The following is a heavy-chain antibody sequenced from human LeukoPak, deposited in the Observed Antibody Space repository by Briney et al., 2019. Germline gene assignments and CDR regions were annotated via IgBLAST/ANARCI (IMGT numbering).Heavy chain of an antibody. V-gene: IGHV1-18*01. CDR2: ISAYNGNT. D-gene: IGHD3-10*01. Sequence: ASVKVSCKASGYTFTSYGISWVRQAPGQGLEWMGWISAYNGNTNYAQKLQGRVTMTTDTSTSTAYMELRSLRSDDTAVYYCARAGDCYGSGSFPGPWGQGTLVTVSS. J-gene: IGHJ5*02. CDR1: GYTFTSYG. CDR3: ARAGDCYGSGSFPGP.